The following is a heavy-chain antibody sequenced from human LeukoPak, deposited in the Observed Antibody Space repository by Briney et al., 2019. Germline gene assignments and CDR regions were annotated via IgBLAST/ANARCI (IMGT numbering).Heavy chain of an antibody. V-gene: IGHV3-30*02. CDR1: GFTLSSYG. CDR3: AKDGAATISRYYYYMDV. Sequence: GGSLRLSCAASGFTLSSYGMHWVRQAPGKGLEWVAFIRYDGSNKYYADSVKGRFTISRDNSKNTPYLQMNSLRAEDTAVYYCAKDGAATISRYYYYMDVWGKGTTVTISS. D-gene: IGHD5-12*01. CDR2: IRYDGSNK. J-gene: IGHJ6*03.